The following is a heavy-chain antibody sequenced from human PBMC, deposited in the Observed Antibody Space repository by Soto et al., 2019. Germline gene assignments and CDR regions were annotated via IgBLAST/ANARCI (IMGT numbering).Heavy chain of an antibody. V-gene: IGHV4-59*08. CDR2: IYYSGST. J-gene: IGHJ6*03. CDR3: ARRARGYCSGGSCYLSPNYYYYMDV. CDR1: GGFISRYR. Sequence: SRTCTGPGGFISRYRWSWIRQPPGKGKEWIGYIYYSGSTNYNPSLKSRVTISVDTSKNQFSLKLSSVTAADTAVYYCARRARGYCSGGSCYLSPNYYYYMDVWGKGTTVTVSS. D-gene: IGHD2-15*01.